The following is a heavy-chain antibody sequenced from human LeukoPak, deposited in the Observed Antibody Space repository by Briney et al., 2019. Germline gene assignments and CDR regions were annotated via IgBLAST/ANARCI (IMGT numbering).Heavy chain of an antibody. CDR1: GFXFSSYT. D-gene: IGHD5-24*01. J-gene: IGHJ1*01. Sequence: GGSLRLSCAASGFXFSSYTMNWVRQAPGEGLGWVSSISDTSTYIYYADSVEGRFTISRDNAKSSLFLQMNSLRAEDTAVYYCTRAPPGRDGYSEYWGQGTVVTVST. CDR3: TRAPPGRDGYSEY. V-gene: IGHV3-21*01. CDR2: ISDTSTYI.